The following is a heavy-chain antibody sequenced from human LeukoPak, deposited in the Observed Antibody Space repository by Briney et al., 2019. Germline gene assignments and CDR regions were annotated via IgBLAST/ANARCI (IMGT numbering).Heavy chain of an antibody. CDR2: FYTTGST. Sequence: PSETLSLTCTDSGGSISSYYWSGIRQPAGEGLEWIGRFYTTGSTNYNPSLKSRVTMSVDTSKNQFSLKLSSVTAADTAVYYCAREKVVGGLEKFDYWGQGTLVTVSS. J-gene: IGHJ4*02. D-gene: IGHD1-26*01. V-gene: IGHV4-4*07. CDR3: AREKVVGGLEKFDY. CDR1: GGSISSYY.